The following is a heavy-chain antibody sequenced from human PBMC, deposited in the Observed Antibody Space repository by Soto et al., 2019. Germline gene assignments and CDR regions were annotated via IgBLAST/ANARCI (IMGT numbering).Heavy chain of an antibody. CDR1: GSSISPFY. D-gene: IGHD4-17*01. Sequence: PSETLSLTCTVSGSSISPFYWSWIRQPPGKGLEWIGYIYYTGSTKYNPSLKSRVTLSLGTSRNQLSLKLSSVTAADTAVYYCTRVGGYYGDYPNFDYWGPGTLGTAPQ. CDR3: TRVGGYYGDYPNFDY. V-gene: IGHV4-59*01. CDR2: IYYTGST. J-gene: IGHJ4*02.